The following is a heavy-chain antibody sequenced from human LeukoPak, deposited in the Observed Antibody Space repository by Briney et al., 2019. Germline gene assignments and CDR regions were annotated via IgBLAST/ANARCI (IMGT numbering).Heavy chain of an antibody. CDR3: ARGATSSSWYEGGDAFDI. V-gene: IGHV4-34*01. D-gene: IGHD6-13*01. J-gene: IGHJ3*02. Sequence: SETLSLTCAVYGGSFSGYYWSWIRQPPGKGLEWIGEINYSGTTNYNAALKRRVTISADTSKNQFSLKLSSVTAADTAVYYCARGATSSSWYEGGDAFDIWGQGTMVTVSS. CDR2: INYSGTT. CDR1: GGSFSGYY.